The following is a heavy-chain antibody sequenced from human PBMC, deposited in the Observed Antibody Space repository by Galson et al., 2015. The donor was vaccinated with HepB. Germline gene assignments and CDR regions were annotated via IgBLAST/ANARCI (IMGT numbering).Heavy chain of an antibody. CDR3: ARDSGDWHQAS. D-gene: IGHD3-9*01. J-gene: IGHJ5*02. CDR1: GFTVSSDC. Sequence: SLRLSCAGSGFTVSSDCMNWVRQAPGKGLEWVAGIYGGGSTHYADSVRGGFTISRDNCKDTLYLEMNSLRAEDTALQYWARDSGDWHQASWGQVPLVTVSS. V-gene: IGHV3-66*01. CDR2: IYGGGST.